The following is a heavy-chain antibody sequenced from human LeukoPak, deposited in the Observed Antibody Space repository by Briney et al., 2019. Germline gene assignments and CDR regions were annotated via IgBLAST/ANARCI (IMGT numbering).Heavy chain of an antibody. CDR1: GFTFSTSA. D-gene: IGHD3-10*01. Sequence: GGSLRLPCAASGFTFSTSAMSWVRQAPGKGLEWVSAISASGGSTYYADSVKGRFTISRDNSKSTLYLRMNSQRGEDTAVYYCAKDPPFGDYYYHVDVWGKGTTVTVSS. J-gene: IGHJ6*04. CDR3: AKDPPFGDYYYHVDV. CDR2: ISASGGST. V-gene: IGHV3-23*01.